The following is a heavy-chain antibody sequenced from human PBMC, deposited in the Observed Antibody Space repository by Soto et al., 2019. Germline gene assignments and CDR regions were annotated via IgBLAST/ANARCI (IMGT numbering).Heavy chain of an antibody. J-gene: IGHJ6*02. CDR1: GFRFSSYA. Sequence: EVQLLESGGGLVQPGGSLRLSCAASGFRFSSYAMAWVRQAPGKGLEWVLGISGSGGSTYYADSVQGRFAISRDNSKTTLYLEMNLLRVEDTAVYYCAKVLRPTMVLDGMDVWGQGTTVTVSS. CDR3: AKVLRPTMVLDGMDV. CDR2: ISGSGGST. V-gene: IGHV3-23*01. D-gene: IGHD2-8*01.